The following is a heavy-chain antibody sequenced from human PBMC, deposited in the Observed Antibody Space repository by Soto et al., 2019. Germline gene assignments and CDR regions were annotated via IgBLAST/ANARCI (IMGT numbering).Heavy chain of an antibody. Sequence: PCVTLNLSCSASGFSLNSSAMSGVRQAAGKGLEWVSAISGSGGSTYYADSVKGRFTISRDNSKNTLYLQMNSLRAEDTAVYYCAKPPLDREQQLGFDPWGQGTLVTVSS. V-gene: IGHV3-23*01. D-gene: IGHD6-13*01. CDR1: GFSLNSSA. CDR3: AKPPLDREQQLGFDP. CDR2: ISGSGGST. J-gene: IGHJ5*02.